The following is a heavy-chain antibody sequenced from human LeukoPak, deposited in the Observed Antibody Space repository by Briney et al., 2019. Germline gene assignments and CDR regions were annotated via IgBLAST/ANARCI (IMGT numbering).Heavy chain of an antibody. CDR1: GGSFSGYH. V-gene: IGHV4-34*01. J-gene: IGHJ4*02. Sequence: SETLSLTCAVYGGSFSGYHWSWIRQPPGKGLEWIGEINHSGSTNYNPSLKSRVTISVDTSKNQFSLKLSSVTAADTAVYYCARAASSIAARRGVGGFDYWGQGTLVTVSS. D-gene: IGHD6-6*01. CDR2: INHSGST. CDR3: ARAASSIAARRGVGGFDY.